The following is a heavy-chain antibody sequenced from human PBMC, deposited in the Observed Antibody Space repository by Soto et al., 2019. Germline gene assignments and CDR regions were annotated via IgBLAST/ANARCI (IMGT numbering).Heavy chain of an antibody. CDR2: INPSGGST. Sequence: ASVKVSCKASGYTFTSYYMHWVRQAPGQGLEWKGIINPSGGSTSYAQKFQGRVTMTRDTSTSTVYMELSSLRSEDTAVYYCARDWKGQNWFDPWGQGTLVTVSS. CDR3: ARDWKGQNWFDP. J-gene: IGHJ5*02. D-gene: IGHD1-1*01. V-gene: IGHV1-46*03. CDR1: GYTFTSYY.